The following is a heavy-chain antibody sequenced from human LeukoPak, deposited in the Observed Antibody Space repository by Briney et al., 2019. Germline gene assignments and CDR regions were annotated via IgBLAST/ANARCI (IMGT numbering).Heavy chain of an antibody. CDR1: GGSISSYY. CDR2: IYYSGST. D-gene: IGHD2-21*01. J-gene: IGHJ5*02. Sequence: SETLSLTCTVSGGSISSYYWSWIRQPPGKGLEWIGYIYYSGSTNYNPSLKSRVTISVDTSKNQFSLKLSSVTAADTAVYYCARETPTLGGAFSWGQGTLVTVSP. V-gene: IGHV4-59*01. CDR3: ARETPTLGGAFS.